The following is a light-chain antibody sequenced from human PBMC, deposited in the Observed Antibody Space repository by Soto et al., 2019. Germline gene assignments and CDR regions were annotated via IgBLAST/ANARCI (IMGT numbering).Light chain of an antibody. CDR1: SSNIGVNT. CDR2: TND. J-gene: IGLJ1*01. CDR3: VAWDDSLNGYV. Sequence: QSVLTQPPSASGTPGQRVTISCSGSSSNIGVNTVTWYQHLPRAAPKLLICTNDQRPSGVPDRFSASKSGTAASLAISGLQSEDEADYYCVAWDDSLNGYVFGTGTKLTVL. V-gene: IGLV1-44*01.